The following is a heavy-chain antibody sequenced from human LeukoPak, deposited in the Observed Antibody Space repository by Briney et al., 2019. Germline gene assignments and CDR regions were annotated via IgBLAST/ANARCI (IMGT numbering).Heavy chain of an antibody. J-gene: IGHJ5*02. CDR3: ARLGVWYSGSS. D-gene: IGHD1-26*01. CDR1: GGSISSYY. CDR2: INHSGST. V-gene: IGHV4-34*01. Sequence: SETLSLTCTVSGGSISSYYWSWIRQPPGKGLEWIGEINHSGSTNYNPSLKSRVTISVDTSKNQFSLKLSSVTAADTAVYYCARLGVWYSGSSWGQGTLVTVSS.